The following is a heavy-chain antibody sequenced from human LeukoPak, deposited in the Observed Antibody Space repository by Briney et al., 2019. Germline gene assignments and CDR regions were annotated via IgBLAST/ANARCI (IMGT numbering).Heavy chain of an antibody. CDR3: ARRSRSSSLGDCFDP. V-gene: IGHV1-18*01. CDR1: GYTFTSYG. D-gene: IGHD6-13*01. CDR2: ISAYNGNT. Sequence: ASVKVSCKASGYTFTSYGISWVRQAPGRGLEWMGWISAYNGNTNYAQKLQGRVTMTTDTSTSTAYMELRSLRSDDTAMYYCARRSRSSSLGDCFDPWGQGTLVTVSS. J-gene: IGHJ5*02.